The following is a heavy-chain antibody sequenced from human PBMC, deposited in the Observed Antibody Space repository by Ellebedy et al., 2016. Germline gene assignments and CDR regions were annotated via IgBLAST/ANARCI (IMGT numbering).Heavy chain of an antibody. CDR1: GGSISGYY. V-gene: IGHV4-59*08. CDR2: IFYSGST. Sequence: SETLSLTCSVSGGSISGYYWSWIRQPPGKGLEWLGYIFYSGSTNYNPSLQGRVTMSVDTSKNQFSLRLSSVTAADAAVYYCARHPGRSYHFDYWGPGTLVTVSS. D-gene: IGHD1-26*01. CDR3: ARHPGRSYHFDY. J-gene: IGHJ4*02.